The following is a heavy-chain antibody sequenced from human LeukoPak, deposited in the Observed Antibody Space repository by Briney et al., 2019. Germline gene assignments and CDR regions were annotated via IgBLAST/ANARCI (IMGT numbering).Heavy chain of an antibody. Sequence: GGALRLSCEVSGVTFSDYTMSWVRQAPGKGLEWVSGIWGNGASTFYADSVRGRFTISRDNSKNILCLEMKSLTVEDTAVYYCAKDLRSGDGYWDIDYWGQGTLVTVSS. CDR1: GVTFSDYT. D-gene: IGHD5-24*01. V-gene: IGHV3-23*01. J-gene: IGHJ4*02. CDR2: IWGNGAST. CDR3: AKDLRSGDGYWDIDY.